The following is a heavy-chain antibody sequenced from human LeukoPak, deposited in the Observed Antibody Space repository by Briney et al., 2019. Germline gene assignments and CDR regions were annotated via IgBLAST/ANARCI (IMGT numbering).Heavy chain of an antibody. J-gene: IGHJ4*02. D-gene: IGHD3-3*01. CDR3: ARDLNDFPPDY. V-gene: IGHV1-46*01. CDR2: INPSGGST. Sequence: ASVKVSCKASGYTFTSYYMHWVRQAPGQGLEWMGIINPSGGSTSYAQKFQGRVTMTTDTSTSTAYMELRSLRSDDTAVYYCARDLNDFPPDYWGQGTLVTVSS. CDR1: GYTFTSYY.